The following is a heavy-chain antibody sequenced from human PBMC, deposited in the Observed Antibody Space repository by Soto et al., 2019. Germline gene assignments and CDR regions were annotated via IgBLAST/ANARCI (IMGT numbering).Heavy chain of an antibody. Sequence: VKVYCKASGYTMTRYVSSRVRQAPGQGLEWMGWISAYNGNTNYAQKFQGRVTMTRNTSTSTAYMELSSLRSEDTAVYYCAREYYDSSAQGTYYYGMDVWGQGTTVTVSS. V-gene: IGHV1-18*01. CDR1: GYTMTRYV. J-gene: IGHJ6*02. CDR2: ISAYNGNT. CDR3: AREYYDSSAQGTYYYGMDV. D-gene: IGHD3-22*01.